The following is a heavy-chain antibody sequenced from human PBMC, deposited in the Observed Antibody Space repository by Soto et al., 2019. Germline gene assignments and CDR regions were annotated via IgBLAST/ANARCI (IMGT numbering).Heavy chain of an antibody. D-gene: IGHD3-16*01. CDR1: GFTFSRYW. J-gene: IGHJ4*02. Sequence: PGGSLRLSCAGSGFTFSRYWMTWVRQAPGKGLEWVANIKEDGSEKYYADSVKGRFTISRDNAKNSLYLQMNSLRAEDTAVYYCARGFGTFSNYWGQGTLVTVS. V-gene: IGHV3-7*03. CDR2: IKEDGSEK. CDR3: ARGFGTFSNY.